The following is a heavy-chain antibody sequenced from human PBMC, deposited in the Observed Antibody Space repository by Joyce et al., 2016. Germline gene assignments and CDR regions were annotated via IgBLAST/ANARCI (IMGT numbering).Heavy chain of an antibody. V-gene: IGHV4-34*02. CDR1: SGPFSGFF. J-gene: IGHJ4*02. CDR2: ITNSGAT. Sequence: QVQLQQWGAGLLKTSETLSLTCAVYSGPFSGFFWSWVRQPPGKGLEWIGDITNSGATHYNPSLKSRITMSVDTSRKEFSLKLSSVTVADTAIYYCARSQWLAPLMYWGQGTPVTVSS. CDR3: ARSQWLAPLMY. D-gene: IGHD6-19*01.